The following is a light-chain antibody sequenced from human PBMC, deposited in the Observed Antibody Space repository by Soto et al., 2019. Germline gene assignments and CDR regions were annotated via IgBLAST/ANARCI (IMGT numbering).Light chain of an antibody. J-gene: IGLJ1*01. CDR1: SSDIGGYNY. CDR2: DVS. V-gene: IGLV2-8*01. CDR3: SSFAGGYSYV. Sequence: QSALPQPPSASGSPGQSVTISCTGTSSDIGGYNYVSWYQQHPGKAPKLMIYDVSKRPSGVPDRFSGSKSGNTASLTVSGLQAGDEADYYCSSFAGGYSYVFGTGTKLTDL.